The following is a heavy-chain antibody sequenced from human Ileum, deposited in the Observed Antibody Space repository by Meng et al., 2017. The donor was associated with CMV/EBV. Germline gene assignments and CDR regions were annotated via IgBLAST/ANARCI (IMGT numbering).Heavy chain of an antibody. CDR2: MSWNSDRL. Sequence: SLKISCVGSGSDIDDFAMHWVRPVPGKGLEWVSSMSWNSDRLDYAGPVKGRFTISRDNAKNSLFVQMSRLTTEDTALYYCAKDVGAYEGFETWGQGTAVTVSS. CDR3: AKDVGAYEGFET. V-gene: IGHV3-9*01. J-gene: IGHJ6*02. D-gene: IGHD5-12*01. CDR1: GSDIDDFA.